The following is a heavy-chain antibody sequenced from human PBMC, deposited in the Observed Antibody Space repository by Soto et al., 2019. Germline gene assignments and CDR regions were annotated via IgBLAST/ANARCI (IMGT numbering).Heavy chain of an antibody. V-gene: IGHV3-11*06. CDR2: ISGRNTFT. CDR1: GFTFSDYY. Sequence: GVLRLSCAASGFTFSDYYMSWIRQAPGKGLEWISYISGRNTFTQYADSVKGRFTISRDNAKNSLYLQLNSLTAEDTAVYYCARDGGVIIPGAIGGGYGLDVWGQGTTVTVSS. J-gene: IGHJ6*02. CDR3: ARDGGVIIPGAIGGGYGLDV. D-gene: IGHD2-2*02.